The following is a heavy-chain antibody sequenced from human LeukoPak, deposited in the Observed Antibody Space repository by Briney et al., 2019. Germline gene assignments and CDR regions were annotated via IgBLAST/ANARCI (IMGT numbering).Heavy chain of an antibody. Sequence: PSETLSLACAVYGGSLSGYYWSWIRQPPGKGLEWIGEINHSGSTNYNPSLKSRVTISVDTSKNQFSLKLSSVTAADTAVYYCARGRLTYYYDSSGYYGYWGQGTLVTVSS. CDR1: GGSLSGYY. D-gene: IGHD3-22*01. J-gene: IGHJ4*02. CDR2: INHSGST. CDR3: ARGRLTYYYDSSGYYGY. V-gene: IGHV4-34*01.